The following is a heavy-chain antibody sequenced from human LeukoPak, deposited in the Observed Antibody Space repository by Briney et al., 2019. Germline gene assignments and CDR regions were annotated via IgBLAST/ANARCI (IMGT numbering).Heavy chain of an antibody. V-gene: IGHV1-69*06. CDR2: IIPIFGTA. CDR1: GGTFSSYT. CDR3: ARDPIVVVTARQDYYYGMDV. J-gene: IGHJ6*02. Sequence: SVKVSCKGSGGTFSSYTISSVRQAPGQGLEWMGGIIPIFGTANYAQKFQGRVTITADKSTSTAYMELSSLRSEDTVVYYCARDPIVVVTARQDYYYGMDVWGQGTTVTVSS. D-gene: IGHD2-21*02.